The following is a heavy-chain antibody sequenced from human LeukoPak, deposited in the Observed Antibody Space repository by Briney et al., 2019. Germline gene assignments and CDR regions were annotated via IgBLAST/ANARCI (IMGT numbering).Heavy chain of an antibody. V-gene: IGHV4-61*01. CDR3: VRETTTEYYDSSGYYRQTEVFDA. J-gene: IGHJ3*01. CDR2: VYYSGRT. D-gene: IGHD3-22*01. Sequence: SETLSLTCTVSGGSVRSDTYYWSWIRQPPGKGLEWIGFVYYSGRTNYNASLKSRVTMSVDTSKNQFSLMLRSVTAADTAVYYCVRETTTEYYDSSGYYRQTEVFDAWGQGTMVTVSS. CDR1: GGSVRSDTYY.